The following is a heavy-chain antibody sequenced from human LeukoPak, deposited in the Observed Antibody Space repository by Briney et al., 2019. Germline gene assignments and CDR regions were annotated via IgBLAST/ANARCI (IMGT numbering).Heavy chain of an antibody. CDR1: QFTFSSYW. CDR2: IKEDGSKT. Sequence: PAGGSLRLPCAASQFTFSSYWMSWVRQAPGKGLEWVANIKEDGSKTYYVDSVKGRFTISRDNAKNSLYLQMNSLRAEDTALYYCARYVTALDYWGQGTLVTVSS. J-gene: IGHJ4*02. D-gene: IGHD2-21*02. CDR3: ARYVTALDY. V-gene: IGHV3-7*03.